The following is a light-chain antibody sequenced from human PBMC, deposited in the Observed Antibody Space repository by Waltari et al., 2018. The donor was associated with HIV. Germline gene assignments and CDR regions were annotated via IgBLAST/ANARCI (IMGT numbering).Light chain of an antibody. V-gene: IGKV3-20*01. CDR3: QQYGSSRYT. J-gene: IGKJ2*01. CDR1: QSFSSSY. Sequence: ELVLTQSPGTLSLSPGERATLSCRASQSFSSSYLTWYQQKPGQAPRLLIYGISSRVTGTPDRFRGSGSGTDFTLTISRLEPEDFAVYYCQQYGSSRYTFGQGTKLEIK. CDR2: GIS.